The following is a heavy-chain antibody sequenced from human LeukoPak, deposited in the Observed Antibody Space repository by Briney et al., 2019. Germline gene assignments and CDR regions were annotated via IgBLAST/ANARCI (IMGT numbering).Heavy chain of an antibody. J-gene: IGHJ6*02. Sequence: ASVKVSCKASGYTFTSYDINWVRQATGQGLEWMGWMNPNSGNTGYAQKFQGRVTMTRNTSISTAYMELSSLRSEDTAVYYCAIFHSSSWYYYYYGIDVWGQGTTVTVSS. CDR3: AIFHSSSWYYYYYGIDV. CDR1: GYTFTSYD. V-gene: IGHV1-8*01. D-gene: IGHD6-13*01. CDR2: MNPNSGNT.